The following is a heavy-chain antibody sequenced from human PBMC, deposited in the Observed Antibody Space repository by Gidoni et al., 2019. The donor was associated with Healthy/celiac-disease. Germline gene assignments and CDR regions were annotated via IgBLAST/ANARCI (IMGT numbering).Heavy chain of an antibody. V-gene: IGHV3-23*01. CDR1: GFTFSGYA. CDR2: ISGSGGST. Sequence: EVQLLESGGGLVQPGGSLRLPCAASGFTFSGYAMSWVRQAPGKGLEWVSAISGSGGSTYYADSVKGRFTISRDNSKNTLYLQMNSLRAEDTAVYYCAKDRIVGRSFDYWGQGTLVTVSS. CDR3: AKDRIVGRSFDY. J-gene: IGHJ4*02. D-gene: IGHD1-26*01.